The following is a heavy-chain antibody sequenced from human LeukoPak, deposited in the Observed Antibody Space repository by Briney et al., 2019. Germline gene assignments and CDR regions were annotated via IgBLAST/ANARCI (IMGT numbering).Heavy chain of an antibody. CDR1: GGSFSGYY. Sequence: PSETLSLTCAVYGGSFSGYYGSWIRQPPGKGLEWVGEINHSGSTNYNPSLKSRVTISVDTSKNQFSLKLSSATAADTAVYHCATLWSGYYLWGQGTLVTVSS. J-gene: IGHJ4*02. CDR2: INHSGST. D-gene: IGHD3-3*01. V-gene: IGHV4-34*01. CDR3: ATLWSGYYL.